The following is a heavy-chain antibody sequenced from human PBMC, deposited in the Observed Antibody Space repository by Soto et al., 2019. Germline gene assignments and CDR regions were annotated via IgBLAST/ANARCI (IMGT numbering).Heavy chain of an antibody. J-gene: IGHJ5*02. CDR3: ARLPWADYGGIFDP. D-gene: IGHD4-17*01. V-gene: IGHV4-34*01. Sequence: PSETLSLTCGVYGGSFSGYYWSWIRQPPGKGLEWIGGISYSGSTNYNPSLKSRVTISVDTSKNQFSLKLSSVTAADTALYYCARLPWADYGGIFDPWGQGTLVTVSS. CDR1: GGSFSGYY. CDR2: ISYSGST.